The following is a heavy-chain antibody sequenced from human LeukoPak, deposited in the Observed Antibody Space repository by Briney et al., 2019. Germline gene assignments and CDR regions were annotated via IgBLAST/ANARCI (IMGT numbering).Heavy chain of an antibody. CDR1: GGSISSYY. V-gene: IGHV4-4*07. J-gene: IGHJ4*02. Sequence: SETLSLTCTVSGGSISSYYWSWIRQPAGKGLGWIGRIYTSGSTNYNPSLKSGVTISVDTSKNQFSLKLRSVTAADTAVYYCASSGSSPLDYWGQGTLVTVSS. CDR3: ASSGSSPLDY. D-gene: IGHD1-26*01. CDR2: IYTSGST.